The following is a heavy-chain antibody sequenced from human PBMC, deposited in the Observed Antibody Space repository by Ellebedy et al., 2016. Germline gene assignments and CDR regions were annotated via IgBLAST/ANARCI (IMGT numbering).Heavy chain of an antibody. CDR3: ARAYGGNSGYHFDY. CDR2: IWYDGGNK. V-gene: IGHV3-33*08. D-gene: IGHD4-23*01. CDR1: GFTSSNYA. J-gene: IGHJ4*02. Sequence: GESLKISCAASGFTSSNYAMHWVRQAPGKGLEWVALIWYDGGNKDYADSVKGRFTISRDNSKNTVYLQMHSLRAEETAFYYCARAYGGNSGYHFDYWGQGTLVTVSS.